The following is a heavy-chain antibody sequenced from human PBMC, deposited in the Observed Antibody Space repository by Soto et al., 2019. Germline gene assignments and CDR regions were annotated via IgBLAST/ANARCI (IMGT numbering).Heavy chain of an antibody. CDR2: IYYTGSN. CDR3: ARHPGRSYYFDY. V-gene: IGHV4-59*08. Sequence: QGQLQESGPGLVKPSETLSLTCTVSGGSLSSYFWSWIRQPPGKSLEWIGYIYYTGSNTYNPSLRGRLTISVDTSKNQFSLKVSSVTAADTAIYYCARHPGRSYYFDYWGQGTPVTVSS. CDR1: GGSLSSYF. J-gene: IGHJ4*02. D-gene: IGHD3-10*01.